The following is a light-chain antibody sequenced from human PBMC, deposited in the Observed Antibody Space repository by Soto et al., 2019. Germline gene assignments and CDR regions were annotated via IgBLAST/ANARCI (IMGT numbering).Light chain of an antibody. CDR3: SYSVGSNLWV. J-gene: IGLJ3*02. CDR2: EVS. V-gene: IGLV2-8*01. CDR1: SSDVGAYKY. Sequence: QSVLTQPPSASGSPGQSVTISCTGTSSDVGAYKYVSWYQQYPGKAPKLMIYEVSKRPSGVPDRFSGSKSGNTASLTVSGLQAEDEADYYCSYSVGSNLWVFGGGTKLTVL.